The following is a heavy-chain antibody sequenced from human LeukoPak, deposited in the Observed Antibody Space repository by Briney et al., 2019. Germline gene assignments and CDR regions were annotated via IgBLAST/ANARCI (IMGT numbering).Heavy chain of an antibody. D-gene: IGHD1-26*01. J-gene: IGHJ4*02. CDR3: ATEDGSGSYRSFDY. CDR1: GGTFSSYA. CDR2: IIPIFGTA. V-gene: IGHV1-69*01. Sequence: GASVKVSCKASGGTFSSYAISWVRQAPGQGLEWMGGIIPIFGTANYAQKFQGRVTITADESTSTAYMELSSLRSEDTAVYYCATEDGSGSYRSFDYWGQGTLVTVSS.